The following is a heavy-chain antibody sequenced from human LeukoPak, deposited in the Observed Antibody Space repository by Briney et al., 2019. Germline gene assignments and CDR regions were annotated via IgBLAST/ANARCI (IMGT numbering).Heavy chain of an antibody. V-gene: IGHV3-21*01. Sequence: GGSLRLSCAASGFTFSSYSMNWVRQAPGKGLEWVSSISSSSSYIYYADSVKGRFTISRDNAKNSLYLQMNSLRAEDTAVYYCAKDRYSSGWHPNGYWGQGTLVTVSS. CDR3: AKDRYSSGWHPNGY. CDR2: ISSSSSYI. D-gene: IGHD6-19*01. CDR1: GFTFSSYS. J-gene: IGHJ4*02.